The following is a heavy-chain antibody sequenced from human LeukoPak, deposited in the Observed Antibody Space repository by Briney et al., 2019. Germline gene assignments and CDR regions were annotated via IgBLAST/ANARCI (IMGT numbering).Heavy chain of an antibody. J-gene: IGHJ4*02. CDR1: GFTFSSYG. D-gene: IGHD1-26*01. CDR3: AKFRGYSGSYADY. CDR2: IRYDGSNK. V-gene: IGHV3-30*02. Sequence: PGGSLRLSCAASGFTFSSYGMHWVRQAPGKGLEWVAFIRYDGSNKYYADSVKGRFTISRDNSKNTLYLQMNSLRAEDTAVYYCAKFRGYSGSYADYWGQGTLVTVSS.